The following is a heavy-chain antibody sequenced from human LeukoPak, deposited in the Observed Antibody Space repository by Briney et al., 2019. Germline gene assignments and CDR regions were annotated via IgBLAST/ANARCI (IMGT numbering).Heavy chain of an antibody. CDR1: GGSISSSSYY. D-gene: IGHD3-10*01. Sequence: SETLSLTCTVSGGSISSSSYYWGWIRQPPGKGLEWIGSIYYSGSTYYNPSLKSRVTISVDTSKNQFSLKLSSVTAADTAVYYCARTFYYGSGRARYMDVWGKGTTVTVSS. J-gene: IGHJ6*03. CDR2: IYYSGST. V-gene: IGHV4-39*07. CDR3: ARTFYYGSGRARYMDV.